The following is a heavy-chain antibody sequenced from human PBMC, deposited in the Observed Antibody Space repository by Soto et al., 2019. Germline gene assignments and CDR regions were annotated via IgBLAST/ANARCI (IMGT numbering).Heavy chain of an antibody. D-gene: IGHD6-25*01. Sequence: GASVKVSCKASGYTFTIYYINWVRQATGQGLEWMGWMNPNSGNTGYAQKFQGRVTMTRNTSISTAYMELSSLRSEDTAVYYCARPDSAGTSAGYDSWGQGTLVTVSS. V-gene: IGHV1-8*01. CDR1: GYTFTIYY. CDR3: ARPDSAGTSAGYDS. J-gene: IGHJ5*01. CDR2: MNPNSGNT.